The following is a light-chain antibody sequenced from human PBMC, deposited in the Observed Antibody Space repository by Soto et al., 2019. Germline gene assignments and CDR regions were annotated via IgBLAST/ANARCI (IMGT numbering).Light chain of an antibody. J-gene: IGKJ1*01. CDR2: AAS. V-gene: IGKV1-8*01. Sequence: AIRMTQSPSSLSASTGDRVTISCRASQGISSYLAWYQQKPGKAPKLLTYAASTLQSGVPSRFSGSGSGTDFTLTISSLQPDDFATYYCQHYNSYSEAFGQGTKVDIK. CDR1: QGISSY. CDR3: QHYNSYSEA.